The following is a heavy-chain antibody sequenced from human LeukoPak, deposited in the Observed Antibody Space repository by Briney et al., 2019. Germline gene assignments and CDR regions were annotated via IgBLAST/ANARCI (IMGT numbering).Heavy chain of an antibody. J-gene: IGHJ4*02. CDR3: AKVPRTYYFDY. CDR1: GFTFSGYA. V-gene: IGHV3-23*01. CDR2: ISGSGGST. Sequence: GGSLRLSCAASGFTFSGYAMSWVRQAPGEGLEWVSAISGSGGSTYYADSVKGRLTISRDNSKNTLYLQMNSLRAEDTAVYYCAKVPRTYYFDYWGQGTLVTVSS.